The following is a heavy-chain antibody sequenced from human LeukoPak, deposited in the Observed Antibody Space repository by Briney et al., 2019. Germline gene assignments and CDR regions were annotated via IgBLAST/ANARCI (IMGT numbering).Heavy chain of an antibody. J-gene: IGHJ4*02. CDR3: AKGPLRGTAAAIDY. CDR1: GFTFSSYG. CDR2: IWYDGRNK. D-gene: IGHD2-2*01. V-gene: IGHV3-30*02. Sequence: GGSLRLSCVASGFTFSSYGMHWVRQAPGKGLEWVAVIWYDGRNKHYPDSVKGRFTISRDISTDTLWLQMDSLRTEDTAVYYCAKGPLRGTAAAIDYWGQGTLVTVSS.